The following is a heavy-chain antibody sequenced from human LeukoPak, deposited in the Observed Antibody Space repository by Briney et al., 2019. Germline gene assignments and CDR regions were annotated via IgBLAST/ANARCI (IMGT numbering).Heavy chain of an antibody. V-gene: IGHV3-23*01. CDR2: ISGSGGST. Sequence: PGGSLRLSCAASGFTFSSYAMSWVRQAPGKGLEWVSAISGSGGSTYYADSVKGRFTISRDNSKNTLYLRMNSLRAEDTAVYYCAKGHIVVVTAIRGGIDYWGQGTLVTVSS. D-gene: IGHD2-21*02. CDR3: AKGHIVVVTAIRGGIDY. CDR1: GFTFSSYA. J-gene: IGHJ4*02.